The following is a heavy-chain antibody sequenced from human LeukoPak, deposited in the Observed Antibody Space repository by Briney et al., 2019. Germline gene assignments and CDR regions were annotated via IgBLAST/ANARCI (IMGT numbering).Heavy chain of an antibody. CDR1: GGSISSSSYY. D-gene: IGHD1-26*01. CDR2: IYYSGST. CDR3: ARHLPNSGSRRWGKEFDP. J-gene: IGHJ5*02. Sequence: SETLSLTCTVSGGSISSSSYYRGWIRQPPGKGLEWIGSIYYSGSTYYNPSLKSRVTISVDTSKNQFSLKLSSVTAADTAVYYCARHLPNSGSRRWGKEFDPWGQGTLVTVSS. V-gene: IGHV4-39*01.